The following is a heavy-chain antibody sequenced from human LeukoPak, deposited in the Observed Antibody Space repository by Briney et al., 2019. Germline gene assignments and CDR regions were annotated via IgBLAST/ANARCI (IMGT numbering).Heavy chain of an antibody. CDR2: ISSSSSTI. CDR3: VRGPPANWGYYYFDY. J-gene: IGHJ4*02. V-gene: IGHV3-48*04. D-gene: IGHD7-27*01. Sequence: GGSLRLSCAASGFTFSSYSMNWVRQAPGKGLEWVSYISSSSSTISYADSVKGRFTISRDNAKNSLYLQMNSLRAEDTAVYYCVRGPPANWGYYYFDYWGQGTLVTVSS. CDR1: GFTFSSYS.